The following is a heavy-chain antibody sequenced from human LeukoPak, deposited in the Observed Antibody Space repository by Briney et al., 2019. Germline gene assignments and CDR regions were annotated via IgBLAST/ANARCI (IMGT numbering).Heavy chain of an antibody. CDR2: ISAYNGNT. CDR1: GYTFTSYG. J-gene: IGHJ5*02. D-gene: IGHD3-3*01. CDR3: ARDVLRFLEWFPSNWFDP. V-gene: IGHV1-18*01. Sequence: GASVKVSCKASGYTFTSYGISWVRQAPGQGLEWMGWISAYNGNTNYEQKLQGRVTMTTDTSTSTAYMELRSLRSDDTAVYYCARDVLRFLEWFPSNWFDPWGQGTLVTVSS.